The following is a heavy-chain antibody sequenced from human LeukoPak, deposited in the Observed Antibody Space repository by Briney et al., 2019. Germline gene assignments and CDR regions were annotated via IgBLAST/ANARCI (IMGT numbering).Heavy chain of an antibody. CDR3: ARKLYDSSRYGQTYYFDY. J-gene: IGHJ4*02. CDR1: GYTFTSYY. V-gene: IGHV1-46*01. Sequence: ASVKVSCTASGYTFTSYYMHWVRQAPGQGLEWMGIINPSGGSTSYAQKFQGRVTTTRDMSTSTAYMELRSLRSDDTAVYYCARKLYDSSRYGQTYYFDYWGQGTLVTVSS. CDR2: INPSGGST. D-gene: IGHD3-22*01.